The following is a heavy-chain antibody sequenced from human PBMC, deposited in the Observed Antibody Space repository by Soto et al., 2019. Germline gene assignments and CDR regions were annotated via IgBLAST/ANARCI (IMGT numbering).Heavy chain of an antibody. CDR3: AREGYYYDSSGFQDYYGMEV. D-gene: IGHD3-22*01. CDR2: IYSGGST. Sequence: PGWSLRLSCAASGFTVSSNYMSWVRQAPGKGLEWVSVIYSGGSTYYADSVKGRFTISRDNSKNTLYLQMNSLRAEDTAVYYCAREGYYYDSSGFQDYYGMEVWGQGTKVTVSS. V-gene: IGHV3-53*01. J-gene: IGHJ6*02. CDR1: GFTVSSNY.